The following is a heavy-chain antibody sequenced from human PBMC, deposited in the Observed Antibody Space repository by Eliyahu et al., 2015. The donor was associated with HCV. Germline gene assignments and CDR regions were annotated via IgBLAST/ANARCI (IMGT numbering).Heavy chain of an antibody. D-gene: IGHD6-13*01. CDR2: IWYDGSNK. CDR1: GFTFSSYG. CDR3: ARDIAAAVDPYFDY. V-gene: IGHV3-33*01. Sequence: QVQLVESGGGVVXPGRSLRLSCAXSGFTFSSYGXHWVRQAPGKGLXWVGVIWYDGSNKYYADSVKGRFTISRDNSKNTLYLQMNSLRAEDTAVYYCARDIAAAVDPYFDYWGQGTLVTVSS. J-gene: IGHJ4*02.